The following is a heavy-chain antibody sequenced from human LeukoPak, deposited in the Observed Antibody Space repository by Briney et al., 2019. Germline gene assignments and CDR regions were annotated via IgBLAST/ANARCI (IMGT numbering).Heavy chain of an antibody. D-gene: IGHD6-13*01. V-gene: IGHV6-1*01. J-gene: IGHJ4*02. CDR3: ARGQQLSDY. CDR1: GDSVSSNTAA. CDR2: TYYRSKWYN. Sequence: SQTLSLTCAISGDSVSSNTAAWNWIRQSPSRGLEWLGRTYYRSKWYNDYAVSVKSRIIIKPDTSKNQFSLQLSSVTAADTAVYYCARGQQLSDYWGQGTLVTVSS.